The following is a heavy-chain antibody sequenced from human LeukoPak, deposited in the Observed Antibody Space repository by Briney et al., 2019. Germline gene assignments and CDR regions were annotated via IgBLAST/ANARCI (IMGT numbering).Heavy chain of an antibody. CDR1: GFTFSSYD. CDR2: IGTAGDT. D-gene: IGHD2-2*01. CDR3: ARHCSSTSCYGDAFDI. Sequence: PGGSLRLSCAASGFTFSSYDMHWVRQATGKGLEWVSAIGTAGDTYYPGSVKGRFTISRENAENSLYLQMNSLRAGDTAVYYCARHCSSTSCYGDAFDIWGQGTMVTVSS. V-gene: IGHV3-13*01. J-gene: IGHJ3*02.